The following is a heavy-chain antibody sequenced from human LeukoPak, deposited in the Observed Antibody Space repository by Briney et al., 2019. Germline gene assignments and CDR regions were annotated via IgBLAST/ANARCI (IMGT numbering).Heavy chain of an antibody. CDR3: SRGSSSSWWGFDY. CDR1: GFTFNSYW. D-gene: IGHD6-13*01. V-gene: IGHV3-74*01. CDR2: INSDGSST. J-gene: IGHJ4*02. Sequence: GGSLRLSCAASGFTFNSYWMHWVRQAPGKGLVWVSRINSDGSSTSYADSVKGRFTISGDNAKTTLYLQRNSVRREDTAVYYCSRGSSSSWWGFDYWGQGTLVTVSS.